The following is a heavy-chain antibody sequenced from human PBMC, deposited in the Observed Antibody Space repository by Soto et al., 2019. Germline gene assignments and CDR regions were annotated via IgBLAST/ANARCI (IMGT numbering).Heavy chain of an antibody. J-gene: IGHJ4*02. CDR3: ARIREGNYYDSSGYCPFDY. CDR2: IFSNDEK. D-gene: IGHD3-22*01. CDR1: GFSLSNARMG. Sequence: SGPTLVNPTETLTLTCTVSGFSLSNARMGVSWIRQPPGKALEWLAHIFSNDEKSYSTSLKSRLTISKDTSKSQVVLTMTNMDPVDTATYYCARIREGNYYDSSGYCPFDYRGQRTLVTVSS. V-gene: IGHV2-26*01.